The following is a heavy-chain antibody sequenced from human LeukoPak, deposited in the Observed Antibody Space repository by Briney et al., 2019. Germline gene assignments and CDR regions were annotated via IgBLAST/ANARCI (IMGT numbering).Heavy chain of an antibody. D-gene: IGHD3-9*01. J-gene: IGHJ4*02. CDR2: ISRSSTTI. Sequence: GGSLRLSCAASGFTFSTYAMNWVRQAPGKGLEWISHISRSSTTIYYADSVKGRFTISRDNAKNSLYLQMNILRAEDTAVYYCARPYPVGTGYSFDCWGQGTLVTVSP. V-gene: IGHV3-48*04. CDR3: ARPYPVGTGYSFDC. CDR1: GFTFSTYA.